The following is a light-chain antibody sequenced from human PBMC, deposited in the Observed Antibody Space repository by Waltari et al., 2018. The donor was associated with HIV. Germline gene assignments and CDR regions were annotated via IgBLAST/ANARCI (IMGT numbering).Light chain of an antibody. J-gene: IGLJ2*01. CDR3: VLYMGSGISI. V-gene: IGLV8-61*01. CDR1: SGSVFSGYY. CDR2: KPK. Sequence: QTVVTQEPSFSVSPGGTVTLTCGLRSGSVFSGYYPSWYQQAPGQAPRTLIYKPKIRSPGVPDRFSGSILGNQAALTITGAQAEDESDYYCVLYMGSGISIFGGGSKLTVL.